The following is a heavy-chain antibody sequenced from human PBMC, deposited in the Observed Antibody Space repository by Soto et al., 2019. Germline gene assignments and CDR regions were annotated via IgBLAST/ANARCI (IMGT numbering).Heavy chain of an antibody. V-gene: IGHV3-21*01. D-gene: IGHD3-10*01. J-gene: IGHJ6*02. CDR2: ISSSSSYI. CDR3: ARGVWFGANYGVDV. Sequence: GGSLRLSCAASGFTFSSYSMNWVRQAPGKGLEWVSSISSSSSYIYYADSVKGRFTISRDNAKNSLYLQMNSLRAEDTAVYYCARGVWFGANYGVDVWGQGTTVTVSS. CDR1: GFTFSSYS.